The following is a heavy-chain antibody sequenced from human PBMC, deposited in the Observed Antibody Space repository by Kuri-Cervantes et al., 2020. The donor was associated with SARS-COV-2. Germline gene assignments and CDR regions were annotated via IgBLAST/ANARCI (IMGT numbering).Heavy chain of an antibody. J-gene: IGHJ5*02. CDR3: VSTETGNTNWFDP. D-gene: IGHD1-7*01. Sequence: SEILSLTFTVSGASLSSADFYWSWIRKPPGKGLEWIGYIYFSGTTYYNPALQIRVTISVDTSKNQFPLKLTSVTVADTAVYYCVSTETGNTNWFDPWGQGTLVTVSS. CDR2: IYFSGTT. V-gene: IGHV4-30-4*01. CDR1: GASLSSADFY.